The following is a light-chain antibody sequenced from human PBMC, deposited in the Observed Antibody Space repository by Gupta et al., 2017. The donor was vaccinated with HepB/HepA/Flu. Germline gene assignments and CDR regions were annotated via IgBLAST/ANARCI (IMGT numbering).Light chain of an antibody. CDR3: QAWNSSTVV. CDR1: KLGDKY. V-gene: IGLV3-1*01. Sequence: SYELTQPPSVSVPPGQTATITCSGDKLGDKYACWSQQKPGQSPVLVIYRDSNRPSGIPERFSGSNSGNTATLTISGTQAMDEADYYCQAWNSSTVVFGGGTKLTVL. J-gene: IGLJ2*01. CDR2: RDS.